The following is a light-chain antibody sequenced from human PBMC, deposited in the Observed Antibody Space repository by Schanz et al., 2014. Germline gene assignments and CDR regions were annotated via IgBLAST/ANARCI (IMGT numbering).Light chain of an antibody. J-gene: IGKJ2*01. CDR2: GAS. CDR3: QEYYISPFT. Sequence: EIVLTQSPGTLSLSPGERATLSCRASQSVSSNLAWYQQIPGQAPRLLIYGASTRATGIPARFSGSGSGTEFTLTISRLQSDDCATYYCQEYYISPFTFGRGTKLDIK. CDR1: QSVSSN. V-gene: IGKV3-15*01.